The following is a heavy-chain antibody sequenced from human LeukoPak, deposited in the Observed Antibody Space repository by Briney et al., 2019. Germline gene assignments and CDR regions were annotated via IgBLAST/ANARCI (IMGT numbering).Heavy chain of an antibody. D-gene: IGHD3-22*01. J-gene: IGHJ4*02. CDR3: ATTLLHYYDSSYYFDY. V-gene: IGHV1-24*01. Sequence: APVKVSCKVSGYTLTELSMHWVRQAPGKGLEWMGGFDPEDGETIYAQKFQGRVSMTEDTSTDTAYMELSSLRSEDTAVYYCATTLLHYYDSSYYFDYWGQGTLVTVSS. CDR1: GYTLTELS. CDR2: FDPEDGET.